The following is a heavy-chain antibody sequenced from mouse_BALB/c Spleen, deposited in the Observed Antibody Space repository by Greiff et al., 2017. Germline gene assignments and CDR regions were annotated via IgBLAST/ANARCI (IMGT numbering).Heavy chain of an antibody. J-gene: IGHJ2*01. V-gene: IGHV5-6-5*01. Sequence: EVQGVESGGGLVKPGGSLKLSCAASGFTFSSYAMSWVRQTPEKRLEWVASISSGGSTYYPDSVKGRFTISRDNAKNNLYLQMSSLRSEDTALYYCARWRYDEGYYFDYWGQGTTLTVSS. CDR1: GFTFSSYA. CDR2: ISSGGST. D-gene: IGHD2-14*01. CDR3: ARWRYDEGYYFDY.